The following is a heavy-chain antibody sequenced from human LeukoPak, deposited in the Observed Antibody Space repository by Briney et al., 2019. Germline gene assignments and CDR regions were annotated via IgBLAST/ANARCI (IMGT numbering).Heavy chain of an antibody. Sequence: GGSLRLSCAGSGFNFTGYWMHWVRHAPGKGLEWISRLYSDGRSLTYADSVMGRFTISRDNAKNMLYLRMNSLRAEDTAVYYCARGRGLGELAVASFDSWGQGILVTVSS. CDR3: ARGRGLGELAVASFDS. CDR2: LYSDGRSL. D-gene: IGHD6-19*01. J-gene: IGHJ4*02. V-gene: IGHV3-74*03. CDR1: GFNFTGYW.